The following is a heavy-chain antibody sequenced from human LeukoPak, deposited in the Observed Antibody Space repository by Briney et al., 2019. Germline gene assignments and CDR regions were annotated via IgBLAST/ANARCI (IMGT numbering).Heavy chain of an antibody. CDR3: ATAINPGNYYYGIYV. CDR1: GGSISTYY. J-gene: IGHJ6*02. D-gene: IGHD1-14*01. Sequence: SETLSLTCTVSGGSISTYYWSWIRQPPGKGLEWIGYIYYSGSTNYNPSLKSRVTISEDPSKHQFSLELSSETAADTAVYYCATAINPGNYYYGIYVWGQGTTVTVSS. V-gene: IGHV4-59*13. CDR2: IYYSGST.